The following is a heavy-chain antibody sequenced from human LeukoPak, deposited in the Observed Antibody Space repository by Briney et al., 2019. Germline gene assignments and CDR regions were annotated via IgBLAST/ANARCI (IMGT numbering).Heavy chain of an antibody. D-gene: IGHD3-22*01. J-gene: IGHJ4*02. V-gene: IGHV4-4*07. CDR1: GGSISSYY. Sequence: PSETLSLTCTVSGGSISSYYWSWIRQPAGKGLEWIGRIYTSGSTNYNPSLESRVTMSVDTSKNQFSLKLSSVTAADTAVYYCARDHTDYYDSSGYYRDFDYWGQGTLVTVSS. CDR2: IYTSGST. CDR3: ARDHTDYYDSSGYYRDFDY.